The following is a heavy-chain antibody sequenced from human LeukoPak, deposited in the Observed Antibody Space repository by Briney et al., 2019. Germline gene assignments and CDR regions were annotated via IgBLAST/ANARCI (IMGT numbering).Heavy chain of an antibody. D-gene: IGHD4-17*01. V-gene: IGHV3-33*06. CDR3: AKAGPDYGDYDAFGY. J-gene: IGHJ4*02. CDR2: IWHDGKNK. Sequence: PGRSLRLSCAASGFTFSNYGMHWVRQAPGKGLEWVAVIWHDGKNKYYADSVKGRFTISRDNSKNTLYLQMNGLRAEDTAVYYCAKAGPDYGDYDAFGYWGQGTLVTVSS. CDR1: GFTFSNYG.